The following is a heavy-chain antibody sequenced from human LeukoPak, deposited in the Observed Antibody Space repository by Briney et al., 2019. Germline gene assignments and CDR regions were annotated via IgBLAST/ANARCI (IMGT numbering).Heavy chain of an antibody. J-gene: IGHJ4*02. CDR3: ARGQYGSGSYYPPYPFDY. D-gene: IGHD3-10*01. Sequence: ASVKVSCKASGYTFTSYGISRVRQAPGQGLEWMGWISAYNGNTNYAQKLQGRVTMTTDTSTSIAYMELRSLRSDDTAVYYCARGQYGSGSYYPPYPFDYWGQGTLVTVSS. V-gene: IGHV1-18*01. CDR2: ISAYNGNT. CDR1: GYTFTSYG.